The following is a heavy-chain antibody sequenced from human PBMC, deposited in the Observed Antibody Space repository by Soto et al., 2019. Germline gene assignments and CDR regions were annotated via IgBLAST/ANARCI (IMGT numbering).Heavy chain of an antibody. CDR3: ARDVGPDAFDI. J-gene: IGHJ3*02. V-gene: IGHV1-69*08. CDR1: GGTFSSYT. D-gene: IGHD1-26*01. Sequence: QVQLVQSGAEVKKPGSSVKVSCKASGGTFSSYTISWVRQAPGQGLEWMGRIIPILGIANYAQKFQGRVTITADKSTTTAYMELSSLRSEDTAVYYCARDVGPDAFDIWGQGTMVTVSS. CDR2: IIPILGIA.